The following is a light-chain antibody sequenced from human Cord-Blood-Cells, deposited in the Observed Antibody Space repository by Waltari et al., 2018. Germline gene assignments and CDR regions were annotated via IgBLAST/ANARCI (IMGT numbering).Light chain of an antibody. Sequence: DIVMTQSPDSLAVSLGERATINCKSSQSVVYSSNNKNYLAWSQQKPGQPPKLLIYWASTRESGVPDRFSGSGSGTDFTLTISSLQAEDVAVYYCQQYYSTPLTFGGGTKVEIK. CDR1: QSVVYSSNNKNY. CDR2: WAS. J-gene: IGKJ4*01. CDR3: QQYYSTPLT. V-gene: IGKV4-1*01.